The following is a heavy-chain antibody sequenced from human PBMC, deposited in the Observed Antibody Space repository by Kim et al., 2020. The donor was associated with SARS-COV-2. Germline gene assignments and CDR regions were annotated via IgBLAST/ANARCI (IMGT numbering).Heavy chain of an antibody. J-gene: IGHJ2*01. CDR3: ASGGIAVTHLKTRYFDP. CDR2: INHSGST. CDR1: GGSFSGYY. D-gene: IGHD6-19*01. V-gene: IGHV4-34*01. Sequence: SETLSLTCAVYGGSFSGYYWSWIRQPPGKGLEWIGEINHSGSTNYNPSLKSRVTISVDTSKNKFSLKLSSVTAADTAVYYCASGGIAVTHLKTRYFDPWGRGTLVTVSS.